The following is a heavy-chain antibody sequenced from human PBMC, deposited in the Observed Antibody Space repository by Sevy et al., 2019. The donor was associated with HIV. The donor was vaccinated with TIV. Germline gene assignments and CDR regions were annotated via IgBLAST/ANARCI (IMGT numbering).Heavy chain of an antibody. Sequence: GGSLRLSCAASGFTFSSYAMHWVRQAPGKGLEWVAVISYDGSNKYYADSVKGRFTISRDNSKNTLYLQMNSLRAEDTAVYYCARDRRLGELSMYFDYWGQGTLVTVSS. V-gene: IGHV3-30-3*01. CDR2: ISYDGSNK. CDR1: GFTFSSYA. D-gene: IGHD3-16*02. J-gene: IGHJ4*02. CDR3: ARDRRLGELSMYFDY.